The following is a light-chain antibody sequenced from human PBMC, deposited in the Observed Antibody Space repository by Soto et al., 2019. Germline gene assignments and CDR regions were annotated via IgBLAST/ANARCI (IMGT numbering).Light chain of an antibody. CDR2: GXX. J-gene: IGLJ2*01. CDR1: SSNIGAGYD. V-gene: IGLV1-40*01. Sequence: QSVLTQPPSVSGAPGQRVTISCTGSSSNIGAGYDVHWYQQLPGTAPKLLIYGXXXRPSGVPDRFSGSKSGTSASLVITGXXXXXXXXXXXQSYDSSLSGFVVFGGGTKLTVL. CDR3: QSYDSSLSGFVV.